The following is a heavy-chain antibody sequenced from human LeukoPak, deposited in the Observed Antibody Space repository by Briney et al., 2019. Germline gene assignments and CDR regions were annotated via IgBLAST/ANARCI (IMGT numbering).Heavy chain of an antibody. CDR2: ISSNGGST. V-gene: IGHV3-64*04. CDR1: GFTFNSYA. CDR3: ARGSTYYDSSGQVPFDY. Sequence: GGSLRLSCSASGFTFNSYAMHWVRQAPGKGLDYVSAISSNGGSTYYADSVKGRFTISRDNGKNTLYLQMNSLRAEDTAVYYCARGSTYYDSSGQVPFDYWGQGTLVTVSS. J-gene: IGHJ4*02. D-gene: IGHD3-22*01.